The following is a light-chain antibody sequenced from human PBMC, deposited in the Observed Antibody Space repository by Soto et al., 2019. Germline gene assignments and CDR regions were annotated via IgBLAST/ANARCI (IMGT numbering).Light chain of an antibody. J-gene: IGKJ4*01. Sequence: DIQLTQSPSFLYASVGDRVSITCRASQGITSFLAWYQQIPGKAPKLLIYTASTLQSGVPQRFSGSGSGTEFTLTISSLQPEDFGTYYCQQLNSYPLTFGGGTRVAIK. V-gene: IGKV1-9*01. CDR1: QGITSF. CDR2: TAS. CDR3: QQLNSYPLT.